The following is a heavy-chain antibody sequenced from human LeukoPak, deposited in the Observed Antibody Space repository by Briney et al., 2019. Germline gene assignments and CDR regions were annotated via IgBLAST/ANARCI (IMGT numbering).Heavy chain of an antibody. CDR3: AKDRSGGGDYYFGMDV. J-gene: IGHJ6*02. V-gene: IGHV3-23*01. CDR1: GPTFSSYA. D-gene: IGHD6-19*01. Sequence: PGGSLRLSCAASGPTFSSYAMSWVRQAPGKGLEWVSSISGSGGSTYYADSVKGRFTNSRDNSQNTLYLQMNSLRAEDTAVYYCAKDRSGGGDYYFGMDVWGPGITVTVSS. CDR2: ISGSGGST.